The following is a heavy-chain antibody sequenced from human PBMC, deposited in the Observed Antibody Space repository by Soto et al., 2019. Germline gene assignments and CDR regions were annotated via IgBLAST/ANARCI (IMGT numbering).Heavy chain of an antibody. Sequence: QVQLVESGGGVVQPGGSLRLSCAASGFTFSTYVMHWVRHAPGKGLEWVALIWYDGSDKYYADSVKGRFTISRDNSNNTLYLQMTRLRAEDTAIYCCARIPWTGHCTNGVCYLPDYWGQGTLVTVSS. CDR1: GFTFSTYV. CDR2: IWYDGSDK. V-gene: IGHV3-33*01. D-gene: IGHD2-8*01. J-gene: IGHJ4*02. CDR3: ARIPWTGHCTNGVCYLPDY.